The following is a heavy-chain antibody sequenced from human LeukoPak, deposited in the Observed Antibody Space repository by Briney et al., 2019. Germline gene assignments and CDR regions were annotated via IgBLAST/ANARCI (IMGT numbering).Heavy chain of an antibody. D-gene: IGHD6-19*01. V-gene: IGHV3-7*03. CDR2: INQDGSEK. Sequence: GGSLRLSCAASGFTFSSYWMNWVRQAPGKGLEWVANINQDGSEKYYVDSVKGRFTISRDNAKNSLYLQMNSPGAEDTAVYYCARVVLGIVLAGDYWGQGTLVTVSS. CDR1: GFTFSSYW. CDR3: ARVVLGIVLAGDY. J-gene: IGHJ4*02.